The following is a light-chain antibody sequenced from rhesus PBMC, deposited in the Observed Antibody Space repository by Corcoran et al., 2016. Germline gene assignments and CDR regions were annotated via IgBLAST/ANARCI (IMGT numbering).Light chain of an antibody. CDR2: KAS. CDR1: ENVNNY. Sequence: DIQMTQSPSSLSASVGDRVTITCRTSENVNNYLNWYQQKPGKPPKLLIYKASTLQSGVPQRFNGSGSGTDHIFTISSLQSENVATYYCQHNYGTPLTFGGGTRVESK. J-gene: IGKJ4*01. CDR3: QHNYGTPLT. V-gene: IGKV1-74*01.